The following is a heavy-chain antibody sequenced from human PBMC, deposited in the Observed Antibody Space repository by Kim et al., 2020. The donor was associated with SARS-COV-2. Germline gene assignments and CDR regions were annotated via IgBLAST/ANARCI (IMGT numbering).Heavy chain of an antibody. D-gene: IGHD6-13*01. V-gene: IGHV3-66*01. CDR2: DKT. J-gene: IGHJ4*02. Sequence: DKTYYVESVKGRITITRDNTKNTLYLQMSSLRVEDTAVYCCATNLAAAGVVWGQGTLVTVSS. CDR3: ATNLAAAGVV.